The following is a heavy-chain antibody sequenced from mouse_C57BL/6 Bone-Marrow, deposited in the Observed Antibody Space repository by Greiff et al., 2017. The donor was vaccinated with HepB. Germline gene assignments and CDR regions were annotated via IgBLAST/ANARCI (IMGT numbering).Heavy chain of an antibody. V-gene: IGHV1-82*01. Sequence: VQLQQSGPELVKPGASVKISCKASGYAFSSSWMNWVKQRPGKGLEWIGRIYPGDGDTNYNGKFKGKATLTADKSSSTAYMQLSSLTSEDSAVYFCARSGHDGLPWFAYWGQGTLVTVSA. J-gene: IGHJ3*01. CDR2: IYPGDGDT. CDR3: ARSGHDGLPWFAY. D-gene: IGHD2-3*01. CDR1: GYAFSSSW.